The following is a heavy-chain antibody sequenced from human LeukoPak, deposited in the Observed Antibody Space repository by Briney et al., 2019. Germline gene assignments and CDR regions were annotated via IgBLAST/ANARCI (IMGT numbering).Heavy chain of an antibody. D-gene: IGHD1-26*01. V-gene: IGHV3-74*01. J-gene: IGHJ4*02. CDR3: ARVGIVGATGPFDY. CDR2: INSDGSST. Sequence: PGGSLRLSCAASGFTFSSYWMHWVRQAPGKGLVWVSRINSDGSSTSYADSVKGRFTISRDNAKNTLYLQMNSLRAEDTAVYYCARVGIVGATGPFDYWGQGTLVTVSS. CDR1: GFTFSSYW.